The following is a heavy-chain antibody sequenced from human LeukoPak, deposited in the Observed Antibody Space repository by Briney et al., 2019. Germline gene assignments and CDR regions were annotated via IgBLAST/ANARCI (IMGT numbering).Heavy chain of an antibody. CDR1: GFTFSSYS. Sequence: GGSLRLSCAASGFTFSSYSMNWVRQAPGKGLEWVSSISSSSSYIYYADSVKGRFTIARDNAKNSLYLQMNSLRAEDTAVYYCAREEYSGSYYFDYWGQGTLVTVS. D-gene: IGHD1-26*01. CDR3: AREEYSGSYYFDY. CDR2: ISSSSSYI. J-gene: IGHJ4*02. V-gene: IGHV3-21*01.